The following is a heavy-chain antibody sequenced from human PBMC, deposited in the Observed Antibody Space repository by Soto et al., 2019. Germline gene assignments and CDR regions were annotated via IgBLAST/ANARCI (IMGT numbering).Heavy chain of an antibody. CDR2: IYHSGST. CDR3: ARGGGGDSSGYYYENFDY. V-gene: IGHV4-30-2*06. CDR1: GGSIRSAAYS. J-gene: IGHJ4*02. Sequence: PLSLRWSVSGGSIRSAAYSSSSIRHSQGKGLEWIGYIYHSGSTYYNPSLKSRVTISVDRSKNQFSLKLSSVTAADTAVYYCARGGGGDSSGYYYENFDYWGQGNLVTVSS. D-gene: IGHD3-22*01.